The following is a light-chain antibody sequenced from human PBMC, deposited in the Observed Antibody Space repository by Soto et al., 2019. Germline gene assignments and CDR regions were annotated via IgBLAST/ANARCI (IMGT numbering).Light chain of an antibody. Sequence: EIVLTQSPGTLSLSPGERATLSCRASQSVSSRLAWYQHKPGQAPRLLIYGASNRATGIPDRFSGSGSGTDFTLTISRLEPEDFAVYYCQQYGSSGTFGQGTKVDIK. J-gene: IGKJ1*01. CDR1: QSVSSR. CDR3: QQYGSSGT. V-gene: IGKV3-20*01. CDR2: GAS.